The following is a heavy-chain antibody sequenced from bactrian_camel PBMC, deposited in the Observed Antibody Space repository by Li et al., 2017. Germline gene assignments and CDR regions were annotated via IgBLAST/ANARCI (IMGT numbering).Heavy chain of an antibody. J-gene: IGHJ4*01. CDR3: ANLTPYGPERMRTVKRLRVMIGDNY. Sequence: HVQLVESGGGSVQAGGSVRLSCVASGNTGSGVNCMGWFRQAPGKGLEWVSAINSGGGSTYYADSVKGRFTLSKGIAKSTLYLQLNSLKTEDTAMYYCANLTPYGPERMRTVKRLRVMIGDNYWGQGTQVTVS. V-gene: IGHV3S1*01. CDR2: INSGGGST. D-gene: IGHD3*01. CDR1: GNTGSGVNC.